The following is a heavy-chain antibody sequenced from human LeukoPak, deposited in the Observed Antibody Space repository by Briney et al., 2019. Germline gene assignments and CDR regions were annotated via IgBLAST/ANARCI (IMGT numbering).Heavy chain of an antibody. CDR1: GFTFSSYA. CDR2: IKQDGSEK. Sequence: PGGSLRLSCAASGFTFSSYAMSWVRQAPGKGLEWVANIKQDGSEKFYVDSMKGRFTISRDNSKNSLYLQMNSLRAEDTAMYYCAELGITMIGGVWGKGTTVTISS. CDR3: AELGITMIGGV. D-gene: IGHD3-10*02. J-gene: IGHJ6*04. V-gene: IGHV3-7*01.